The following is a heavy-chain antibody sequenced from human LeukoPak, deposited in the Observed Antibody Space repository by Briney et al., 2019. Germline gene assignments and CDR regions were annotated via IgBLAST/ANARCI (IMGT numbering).Heavy chain of an antibody. CDR3: AREVVTTNRNWFDP. Sequence: ASVKVSCKASGGTFSSYATSWVRQAPGQGLEWMGRIIPIFGIANYAQKFQGRVTITADKSTSTAYMELSSLRSEDMAVYYCAREVVTTNRNWFDPWGQGTLVTVSS. D-gene: IGHD4-11*01. CDR1: GGTFSSYA. V-gene: IGHV1-69*04. J-gene: IGHJ5*02. CDR2: IIPIFGIA.